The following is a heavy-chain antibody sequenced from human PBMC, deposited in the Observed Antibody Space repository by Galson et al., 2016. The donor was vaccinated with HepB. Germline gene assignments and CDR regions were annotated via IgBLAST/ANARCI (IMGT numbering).Heavy chain of an antibody. CDR1: GYSISSGFN. J-gene: IGHJ5*02. D-gene: IGHD3-3*01. CDR2: MHHNGNT. V-gene: IGHV4-38-2*02. Sequence: ETLSLTCIVSGYSISSGFNWGWIRAAPGKGLEWIGSMHHNGNTFCNPSVRSRVTISIDMSKNQFSLNLTSVTAADTAIYYCAREHWGHTIPDLWGQGTLVTVSS. CDR3: AREHWGHTIPDL.